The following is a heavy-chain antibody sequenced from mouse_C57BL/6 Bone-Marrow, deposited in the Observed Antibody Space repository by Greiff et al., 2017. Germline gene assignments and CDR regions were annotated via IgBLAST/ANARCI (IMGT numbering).Heavy chain of an antibody. D-gene: IGHD1-1*01. CDR3: ARVTTVVATRYAMDY. CDR1: GYTFTSYW. CDR2: IYPGSGST. V-gene: IGHV1-55*01. J-gene: IGHJ4*01. Sequence: VKLQQPGAELVKPGASVKMSCKASGYTFTSYWITWVKQRPGQGLEWIGDIYPGSGSTNYNEKFKSKATLTVDTSSSTAYMQHSSLTSEDSAVYYCARVTTVVATRYAMDYWGQGTSVTVSS.